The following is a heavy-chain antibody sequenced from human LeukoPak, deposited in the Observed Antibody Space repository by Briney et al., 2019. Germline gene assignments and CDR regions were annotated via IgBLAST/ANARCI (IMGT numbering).Heavy chain of an antibody. CDR2: ITGSSTWT. J-gene: IGHJ2*01. Sequence: GGSLRLSCEASGFTFSTYGMTWVRQAPGKGLGWVSGITGSSTWTYYADSVKGRFTISRDNSNNTLHLQMNSLRAEDTAIYYCARELVSLGTGYFDLWGRGTLVTVS. D-gene: IGHD7-27*01. V-gene: IGHV3-23*01. CDR1: GFTFSTYG. CDR3: ARELVSLGTGYFDL.